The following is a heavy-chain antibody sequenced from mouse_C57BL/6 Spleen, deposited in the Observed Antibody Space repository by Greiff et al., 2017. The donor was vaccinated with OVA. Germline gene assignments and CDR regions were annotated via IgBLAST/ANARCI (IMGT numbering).Heavy chain of an antibody. V-gene: IGHV1-26*01. D-gene: IGHD3-1*01. CDR3: ARPERAMDY. CDR2: INPNNGGT. J-gene: IGHJ4*01. Sequence: VKQSHGKSLEWIGDINPNNGGTSYNQKFKGKATLTVDKSSSTAYMELRSLTSEDSAVYYCARPERAMDYWGQGTSVTVSS.